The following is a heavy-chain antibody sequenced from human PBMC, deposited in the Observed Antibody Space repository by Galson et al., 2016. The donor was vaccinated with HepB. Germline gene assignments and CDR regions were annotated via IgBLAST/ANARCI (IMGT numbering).Heavy chain of an antibody. CDR3: VKVGGAGYFDP. CDR2: IYYDGST. D-gene: IGHD1-26*01. V-gene: IGHV4-59*01. J-gene: IGHJ5*02. CDR1: GGSISSSY. Sequence: SETLSLTCTVSGGSISSSYWTWIRQPPGKRLVWIGYIYYDGSTDYNPSLRSRVTMSVDTSKNQFSLKLSSVTAADTAVYYCVKVGGAGYFDPWVQGTLVTVSS.